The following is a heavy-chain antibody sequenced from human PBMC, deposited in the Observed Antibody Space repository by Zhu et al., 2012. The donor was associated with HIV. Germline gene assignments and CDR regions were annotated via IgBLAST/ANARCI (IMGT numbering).Heavy chain of an antibody. CDR3: ARYYCTTTCYYFDY. D-gene: IGHD2-8*01. Sequence: QVQLQESGPGLVKPSETLSLTCTVSGGSTSGHYWSWIRQPPGKGLEWIGYIYYTGSTNYNPSLKSRVTMSVDTSKNQFSPKLNSVTAADTAVYYCARYYCTTTCYYFDYWGQGALVTVSS. J-gene: IGHJ4*02. CDR2: IYYTGST. CDR1: GGSTSGHY. V-gene: IGHV4-59*11.